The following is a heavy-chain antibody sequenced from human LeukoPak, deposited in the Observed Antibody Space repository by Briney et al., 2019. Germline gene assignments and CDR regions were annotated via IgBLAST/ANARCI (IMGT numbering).Heavy chain of an antibody. D-gene: IGHD6-6*01. Sequence: GASVKVSCKASGYTFTSYYMHWVRQAPGQGLEWMGIINPSGGSTSYAQKFQGRVTMTRDMSTSTVYMELSSLRSEDTAVYYCARDLSTSIAARPYYYYYYMDVWGKGTTVTVSS. CDR1: GYTFTSYY. V-gene: IGHV1-46*01. CDR2: INPSGGST. J-gene: IGHJ6*03. CDR3: ARDLSTSIAARPYYYYYYMDV.